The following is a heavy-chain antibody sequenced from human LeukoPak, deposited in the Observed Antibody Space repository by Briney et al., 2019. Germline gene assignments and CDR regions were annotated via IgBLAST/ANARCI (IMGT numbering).Heavy chain of an antibody. J-gene: IGHJ4*02. D-gene: IGHD1-26*01. CDR2: INHSGST. CDR1: GGSFSGYY. Sequence: SETLSLTCAVYGGSFSGYYWSWIRQPPGKGLEWIGEINHSGSTNYNPSLKSRVTISVDTSKNQFSLKLSSVTAADTAVYYCARGTGATPFDYWGQGTLVTVSS. V-gene: IGHV4-34*01. CDR3: ARGTGATPFDY.